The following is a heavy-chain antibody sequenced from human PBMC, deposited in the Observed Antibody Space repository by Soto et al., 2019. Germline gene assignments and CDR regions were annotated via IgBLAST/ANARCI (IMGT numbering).Heavy chain of an antibody. CDR2: IYYSGST. Sequence: SETLSLTCTVSGGSISSYYWSWIRQPPGKGLEWIGYIYYSGSTNYNPCLKSRVTISVDTSKNQFSLKLSSVTAADTAVYYCARVAYDILTVYHPFDYWGQGPLVPVSS. V-gene: IGHV4-59*01. CDR1: GGSISSYY. D-gene: IGHD3-9*01. CDR3: ARVAYDILTVYHPFDY. J-gene: IGHJ4*02.